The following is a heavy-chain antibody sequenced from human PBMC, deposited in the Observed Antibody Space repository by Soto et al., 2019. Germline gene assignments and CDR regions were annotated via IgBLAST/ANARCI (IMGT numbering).Heavy chain of an antibody. CDR3: ARSTTPNSLFWSGYFRYYGMDV. CDR1: GFTFSSYG. Sequence: PGGSLRLSCAASGFTFSSYGMHWVRQAPGKGLEWVAVIWYDGSNKYYADSVKGLFTISRDNSKNTLYLQMNSLRAEDTAVYYCARSTTPNSLFWSGYFRYYGMDVWGPGPTVTVS. D-gene: IGHD3-3*02. CDR2: IWYDGSNK. J-gene: IGHJ6*02. V-gene: IGHV3-33*01.